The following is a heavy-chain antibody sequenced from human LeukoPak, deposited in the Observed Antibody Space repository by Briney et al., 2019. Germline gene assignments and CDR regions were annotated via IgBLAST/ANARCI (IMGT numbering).Heavy chain of an antibody. Sequence: SETLSLTCTVSGGSISSYYWSWIRQPPGEGLEWIGYIYYSGSTNYNPSLKSRVTISVDTSKNQFSLKLSSVTAADTAVYYCATLAEAGYYYGMDVWGQGTTVTVSS. CDR3: ATLAEAGYYYGMDV. CDR2: IYYSGST. CDR1: GGSISSYY. J-gene: IGHJ6*02. D-gene: IGHD6-13*01. V-gene: IGHV4-59*08.